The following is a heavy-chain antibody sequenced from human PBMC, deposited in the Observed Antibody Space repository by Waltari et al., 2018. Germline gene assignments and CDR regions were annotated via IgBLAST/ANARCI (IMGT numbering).Heavy chain of an antibody. D-gene: IGHD6-13*01. CDR3: ARLILTAGPRYNWFDP. CDR1: GYSLRSGYY. Sequence: QVQLQESGPGLVKPSKTLSLTCAVSGYSLRSGYYWGWIRQPPGKGLEWIGSIYHSGSTYYNPSLKSRVTISVDTSKNQFSLKLSSVTAADTAVYYCARLILTAGPRYNWFDPWGQGTLVTVSS. CDR2: IYHSGST. J-gene: IGHJ5*02. V-gene: IGHV4-38-2*01.